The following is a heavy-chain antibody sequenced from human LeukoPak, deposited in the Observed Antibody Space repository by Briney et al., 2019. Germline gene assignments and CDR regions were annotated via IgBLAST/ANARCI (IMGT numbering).Heavy chain of an antibody. CDR2: INHSGST. CDR1: GGSISSYY. J-gene: IGHJ2*01. D-gene: IGHD3-3*01. Sequence: PSETLSLTCTVSGGSISSYYWSWIRQPPGKGLEWIGEINHSGSTNYNPSLKSRVTISVDTSKNQFSLKLSSVTAADTAVYYCARLTQYDFWSGYYTDYWYFDLWGRGTLVTVSS. V-gene: IGHV4-34*01. CDR3: ARLTQYDFWSGYYTDYWYFDL.